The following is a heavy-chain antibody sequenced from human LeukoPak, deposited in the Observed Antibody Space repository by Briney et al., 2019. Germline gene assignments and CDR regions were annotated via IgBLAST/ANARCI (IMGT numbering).Heavy chain of an antibody. J-gene: IGHJ3*02. CDR2: IYHSGST. V-gene: IGHV4-4*02. D-gene: IGHD1-26*01. CDR3: ARGGAMNSDDAFDI. CDR1: GGSISSSNW. Sequence: PSETLSLTCAVSGGSISSSNWWSWVRQPPGKGLEWIGEIYHSGSTNYNPSFKSRVTISVDKSKNQFSLKLSSVTAADTAVYYCARGGAMNSDDAFDIWGQGTMVTVSS.